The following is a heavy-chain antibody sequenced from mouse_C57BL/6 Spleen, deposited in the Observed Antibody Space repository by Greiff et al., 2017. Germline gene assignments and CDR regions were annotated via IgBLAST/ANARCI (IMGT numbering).Heavy chain of an antibody. D-gene: IGHD2-4*01. V-gene: IGHV1-52*01. Sequence: VQLQQPGAELVRPGSSVKLSCKASGYTFTSYWMHWVKQRPIQGLEWIGNIDPSDSETHYNQKFQDKATLTVDKSYSTAYMQLSSLTSEDSAVYYCARWGYDYVYFDYWGQGTTLTVSS. CDR1: GYTFTSYW. CDR2: IDPSDSET. J-gene: IGHJ2*01. CDR3: ARWGYDYVYFDY.